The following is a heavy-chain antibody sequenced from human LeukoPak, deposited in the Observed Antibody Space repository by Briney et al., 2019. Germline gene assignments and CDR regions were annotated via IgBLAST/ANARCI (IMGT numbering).Heavy chain of an antibody. CDR3: ARAPTTVIAAGTLDI. CDR1: SGSFSGYY. Sequence: PSETLSLTCAVYSGSFSGYYWSWIRQPPGKGLEWIGEINHSGSTNYNPSLKSRVTISVDTSKNQFSLNLNSVTAADTAVYYCARAPTTVIAAGTLDIWGQGTRVTVSS. D-gene: IGHD4-17*01. J-gene: IGHJ3*02. V-gene: IGHV4-34*01. CDR2: INHSGST.